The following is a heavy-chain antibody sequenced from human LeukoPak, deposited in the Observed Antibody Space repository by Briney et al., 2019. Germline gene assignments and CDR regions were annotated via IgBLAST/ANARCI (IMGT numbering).Heavy chain of an antibody. Sequence: SVKVSCKASGGAFSSYAISWVRQAPGQGLEWMGGIIPIFGTANYAQKFQGRVTITADESTSTAYMELSSLRSEDTAVYYCASPPLTGDAFDIWGQGTMVTVSS. J-gene: IGHJ3*02. V-gene: IGHV1-69*13. CDR1: GGAFSSYA. CDR2: IIPIFGTA. CDR3: ASPPLTGDAFDI. D-gene: IGHD7-27*01.